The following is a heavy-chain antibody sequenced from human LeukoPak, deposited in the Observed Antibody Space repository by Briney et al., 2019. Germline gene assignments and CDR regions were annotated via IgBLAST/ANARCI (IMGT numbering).Heavy chain of an antibody. J-gene: IGHJ4*02. CDR3: ARDPLLGYCSGGSCYRGTDY. V-gene: IGHV3-66*01. Sequence: PGGSLRLSCAASGFTVSSNCMSWVRQAPGKGLEWVSVIYSGGSTYYADSVKGRFIISRDNSKNTLYLQMNSLRAEDTAVYYCARDPLLGYCSGGSCYRGTDYWGQGTLVTVSS. CDR1: GFTVSSNC. CDR2: IYSGGST. D-gene: IGHD2-15*01.